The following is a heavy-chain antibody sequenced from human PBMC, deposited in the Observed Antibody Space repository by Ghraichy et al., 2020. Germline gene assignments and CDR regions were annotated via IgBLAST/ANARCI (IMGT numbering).Heavy chain of an antibody. Sequence: ASVKVSCKASGYTFTDYYMHWVRQAPGQGLEWMGLMNPNSGGTTYAQKFQGRVTMTRDTSISTAYMELGRLTSDDTALYYCSRDVSGKYDYWGQGTLVTVSA. CDR2: MNPNSGGT. CDR3: SRDVSGKYDY. V-gene: IGHV1-2*02. D-gene: IGHD1-26*01. CDR1: GYTFTDYY. J-gene: IGHJ4*02.